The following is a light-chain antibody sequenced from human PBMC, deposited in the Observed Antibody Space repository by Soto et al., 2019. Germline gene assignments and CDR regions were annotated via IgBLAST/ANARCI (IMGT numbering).Light chain of an antibody. J-gene: IGKJ4*01. Sequence: EIVLTQSPATLSLSPGERATLSCRASQSVSSYLAWYQQKPGQAPRLLIYDASNRATGIPARFSGSGSGTDFTLAISSLELEDFAVYYCQQRSNWPPLTFGGGTKVESK. V-gene: IGKV3-11*01. CDR1: QSVSSY. CDR2: DAS. CDR3: QQRSNWPPLT.